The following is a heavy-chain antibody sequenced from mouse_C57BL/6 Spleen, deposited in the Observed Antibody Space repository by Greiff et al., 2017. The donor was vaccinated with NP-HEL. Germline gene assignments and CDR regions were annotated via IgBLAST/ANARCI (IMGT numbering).Heavy chain of an antibody. J-gene: IGHJ2*01. CDR1: GFTFSSYA. CDR3: ARGPITTVVATNFDY. CDR2: ISDGGSYT. D-gene: IGHD1-1*01. Sequence: EVQGVESGGGLVKPGGSLKLSCAASGFTFSSYAMSWVRQTPEKRLEWVATISDGGSYTYYPDNVKGRFTISRDNAKNNLYLQMSHLKSEDTAMYYCARGPITTVVATNFDYWGQGTTLTVSS. V-gene: IGHV5-4*01.